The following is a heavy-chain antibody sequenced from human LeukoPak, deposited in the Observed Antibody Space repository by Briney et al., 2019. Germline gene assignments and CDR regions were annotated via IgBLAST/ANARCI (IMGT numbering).Heavy chain of an antibody. J-gene: IGHJ4*02. CDR2: IYSGGST. V-gene: IGHV3-53*01. CDR1: GVTVSNNY. D-gene: IGHD6-13*01. CDR3: ARDPPGIAASVSGG. Sequence: GGSLRLSCKASGVTVSNNYMNWVRQAPGKGLEWVALIYSGGSTQYADSVKGRFTISRDNSRNTLYLQMSSLTVEDTAVDYCARDPPGIAASVSGGWGQGILVTVSS.